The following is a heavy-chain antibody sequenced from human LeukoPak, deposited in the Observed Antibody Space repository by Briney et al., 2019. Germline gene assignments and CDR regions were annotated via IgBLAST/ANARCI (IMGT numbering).Heavy chain of an antibody. D-gene: IGHD3-22*01. CDR3: ARDEEYYYDSSGYYFDY. V-gene: IGHV3-21*01. Sequence: GGSLRLSCAASGFTFSSYSMNWVRQAPGKGLEWVSFISSSSSYIYYADSVKGRFTISRDNAKNSLYLPMNSLRAEDTAVYYCARDEEYYYDSSGYYFDYWGQGTLVTVSS. CDR2: ISSSSSYI. J-gene: IGHJ4*02. CDR1: GFTFSSYS.